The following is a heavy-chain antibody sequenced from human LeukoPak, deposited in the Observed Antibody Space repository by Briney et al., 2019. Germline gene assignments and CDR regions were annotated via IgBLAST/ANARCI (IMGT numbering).Heavy chain of an antibody. CDR2: INSDGSST. Sequence: PGGSLRLSCAASGFTFSSYWMHWVRQAPGKGLVWVSRINSDGSSTTYADSVKGRFSISRDNSKNTLYLQMNSLTAEDTAVYYCVRGWQQLGSWGRGTLVTVSS. CDR1: GFTFSSYW. D-gene: IGHD1-1*01. V-gene: IGHV3-74*01. J-gene: IGHJ5*02. CDR3: VRGWQQLGS.